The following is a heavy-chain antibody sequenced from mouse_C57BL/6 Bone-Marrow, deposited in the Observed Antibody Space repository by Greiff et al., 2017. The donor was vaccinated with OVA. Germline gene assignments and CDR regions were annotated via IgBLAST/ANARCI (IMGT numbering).Heavy chain of an antibody. D-gene: IGHD1-1*01. V-gene: IGHV5-4*01. CDR3: ARDGGIYYGSSSYFDG. CDR1: GFTFSSYA. Sequence: EVMLVESGGGLVKPGGSLKLSCAASGFTFSSYAMSWVRQTPEKRLEWVATISDGGSYTYYPDNVKGRFTISRDNAKNNLYLQMSHLKSEDTAMYYGARDGGIYYGSSSYFDGWGTGTTVTGSS. CDR2: ISDGGSYT. J-gene: IGHJ1*03.